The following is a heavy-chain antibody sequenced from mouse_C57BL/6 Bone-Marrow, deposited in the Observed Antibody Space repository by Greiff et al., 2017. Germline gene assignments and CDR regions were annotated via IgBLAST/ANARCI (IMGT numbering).Heavy chain of an antibody. J-gene: IGHJ1*03. CDR2: ISDGGSYT. CDR3: ARVITTLYFDV. V-gene: IGHV5-4*01. D-gene: IGHD1-1*01. Sequence: EVQVVESGGGLVKPGGSLKLSCAASGFTFSSYAMSWVRQTPEKRLEWVATISDGGSYTYYPDNVKGRFTISRDNAKNNLYLQMSHLKSEDTAMYYCARVITTLYFDVWGTGTTVTVSS. CDR1: GFTFSSYA.